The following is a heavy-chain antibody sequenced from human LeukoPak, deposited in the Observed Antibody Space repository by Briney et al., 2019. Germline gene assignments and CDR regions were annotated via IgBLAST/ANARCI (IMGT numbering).Heavy chain of an antibody. CDR1: GYTFTSYD. V-gene: IGHV1-8*01. Sequence: ASVKVSCKASGYTFTSYDINWVRQATGQGLEWMGWMNPNSGNTGYAQKFQGRVTMTRNTSISTAYMELSSLRSEDTAVYYCATLAFYDSSGYYWSSNFQHWGQGTLVTVSS. J-gene: IGHJ1*01. D-gene: IGHD3-22*01. CDR3: ATLAFYDSSGYYWSSNFQH. CDR2: MNPNSGNT.